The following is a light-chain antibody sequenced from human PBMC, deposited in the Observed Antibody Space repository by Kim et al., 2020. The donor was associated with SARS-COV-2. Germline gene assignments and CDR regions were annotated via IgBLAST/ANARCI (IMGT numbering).Light chain of an antibody. J-gene: IGKJ2*01. CDR1: QSVSSN. CDR3: QQYNNWPSMYT. Sequence: SQGERATLACRASQSVSSNLAWYQKKPGQAPRLLIYGASTRATGIPARFSGSGSGTEFTLTISSLQSEDFAVYYCQQYNNWPSMYTFGQGTKLEI. CDR2: GAS. V-gene: IGKV3-15*01.